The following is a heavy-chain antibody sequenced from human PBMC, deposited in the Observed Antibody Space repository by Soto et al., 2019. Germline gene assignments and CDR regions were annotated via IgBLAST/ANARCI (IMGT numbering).Heavy chain of an antibody. CDR2: VIPIFGTA. V-gene: IGHV1-69*06. CDR1: GGTFSSYA. CDR3: ARGYAPEVATMMDY. D-gene: IGHD5-12*01. Sequence: SVKVCCKASGGTFSSYAISWVRQAPGQGLEWMGGVIPIFGTANYAQKFQGRVTITADKSTSTAYMELSSLRSEDTAVYYCARGYAPEVATMMDYWGQGTLVTVSS. J-gene: IGHJ4*01.